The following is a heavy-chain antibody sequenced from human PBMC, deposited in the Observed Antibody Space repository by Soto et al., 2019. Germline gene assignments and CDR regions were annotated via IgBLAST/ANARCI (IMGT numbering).Heavy chain of an antibody. D-gene: IGHD6-19*01. J-gene: IGHJ3*02. CDR1: GFTVSSNY. V-gene: IGHV3-66*01. CDR2: IYSGGST. CDR3: AREDSSGWSDKAFDI. Sequence: EVQLVESGGGLVQPGGSLRLSCAASGFTVSSNYMSWVRQAPGKGLEWVSVIYSGGSTYYADSVKGRFTISRDNSKNTLYLQMNSLRAEDTAVYYCAREDSSGWSDKAFDIWGQGTMVTVSS.